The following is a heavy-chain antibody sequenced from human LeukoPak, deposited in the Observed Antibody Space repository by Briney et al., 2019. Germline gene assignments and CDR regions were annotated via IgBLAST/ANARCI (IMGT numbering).Heavy chain of an antibody. Sequence: GGSLRLSCAASGFTFSGSAMHWVRQASGKGLEWVGRIRSKANSYATAYAASVKVRFTISRDDSKITAYLQMNSLKTEDTAVYYCTRRGVVAALHYWYFDLWGRGTLVTVSS. CDR1: GFTFSGSA. CDR3: TRRGVVAALHYWYFDL. CDR2: IRSKANSYAT. V-gene: IGHV3-73*01. D-gene: IGHD2-15*01. J-gene: IGHJ2*01.